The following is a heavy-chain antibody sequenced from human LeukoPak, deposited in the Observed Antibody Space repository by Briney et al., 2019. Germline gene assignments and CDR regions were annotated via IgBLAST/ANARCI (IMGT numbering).Heavy chain of an antibody. CDR3: AGVLWSTIYFDY. D-gene: IGHD3-10*01. Sequence: TASETLSLTCTVSGGSISSSSYYWGWIRQPPGKGLEWIGSIYYSGSTYYNPSLKSRVTISVDTSKNQFSLKLSSVTAADTAVYYCAGVLWSTIYFDYWGQGTLVTVSS. V-gene: IGHV4-39*07. CDR2: IYYSGST. J-gene: IGHJ4*02. CDR1: GGSISSSSYY.